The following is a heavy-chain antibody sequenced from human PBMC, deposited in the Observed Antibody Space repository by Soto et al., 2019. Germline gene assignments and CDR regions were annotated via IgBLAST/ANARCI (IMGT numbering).Heavy chain of an antibody. CDR1: GFSFTFYA. CDR3: AREQCSPLDRYCADGGVDWVDP. V-gene: IGHV3-23*01. J-gene: IGHJ5*02. CDR2: ISGNGATT. D-gene: IGHD2-8*01. Sequence: EVHLLQSGGGLVQPGGSLRLSCEASGFSFTFYAMSWVRQAPGKGLEWVSAISGNGATTFYADSMKGRFTISRDNSRDTLYLQMNRLRAEDTAVYFWAREQCSPLDRYCADGGVDWVDPWGRGTLVTVSS.